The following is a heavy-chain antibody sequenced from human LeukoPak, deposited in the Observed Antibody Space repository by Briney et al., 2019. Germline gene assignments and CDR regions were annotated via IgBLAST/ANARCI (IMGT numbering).Heavy chain of an antibody. CDR2: INHSGST. J-gene: IGHJ6*03. CDR1: GGSFSGYY. V-gene: IGHV4-34*01. D-gene: IGHD2-15*01. CDR3: ASGGVVVVAATPDYYYYMDV. Sequence: SETLSLTCAVYGGSFSGYYWSWIRQPPGKGLEWIGEINHSGSTNYNPSLKSRVTISVDTSKNQFSLKLSSVTAADTAVYYCASGGVVVVAATPDYYYYMDVWGKGTTVTISS.